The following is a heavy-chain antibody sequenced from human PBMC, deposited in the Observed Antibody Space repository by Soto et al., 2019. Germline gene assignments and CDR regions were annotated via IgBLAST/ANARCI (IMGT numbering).Heavy chain of an antibody. CDR3: ARRRTPDY. CDR1: GCSICSYY. Sequence: SETPSPTCTVSGCSICSYYWSWIRQPPGKGLEWIGYIYYSGSTNYNPSLKSRVTISVDTSKNQFSLKLSSVTAADTAVYYCARRRTPDYWGQGTQVTVSS. J-gene: IGHJ4*02. V-gene: IGHV4-59*01. CDR2: IYYSGST.